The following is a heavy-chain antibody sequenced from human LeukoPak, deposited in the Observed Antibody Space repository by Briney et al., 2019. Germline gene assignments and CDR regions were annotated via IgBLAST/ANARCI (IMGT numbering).Heavy chain of an antibody. Sequence: GGSLRLSCAASGFTFDHYSMHWVRQAPGKGLEWVSLISWDGGSTYYADSVKGRFTISRDNSKNSLSLQMNSLRAEDTALYYCAKDGKNYFDYWGQGTLVTVSS. CDR2: ISWDGGST. V-gene: IGHV3-43*01. CDR1: GFTFDHYS. J-gene: IGHJ4*02. CDR3: AKDGKNYFDY.